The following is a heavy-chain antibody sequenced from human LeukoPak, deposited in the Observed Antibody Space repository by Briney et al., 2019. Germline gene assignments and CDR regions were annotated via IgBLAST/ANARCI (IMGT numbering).Heavy chain of an antibody. CDR2: ISHDGSPK. J-gene: IGHJ5*02. D-gene: IGHD3-9*01. Sequence: PGGTLRLSCAASGFNFSSGAMHWIRQGPLKGLEWFAVISHDGSPKYNPDPVKARSIAANTNSNNTPFLHMNLMAPGDTAVYYVSTDGLLRSCDWMHVAILGHNWFDPWGQGTRVTVSS. V-gene: IGHV3-30*04. CDR1: GFNFSSGA. CDR3: STDGLLRSCDWMHVAILGHNWFDP.